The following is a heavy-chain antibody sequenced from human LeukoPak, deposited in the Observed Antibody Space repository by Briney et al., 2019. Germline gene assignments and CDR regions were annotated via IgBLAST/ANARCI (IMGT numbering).Heavy chain of an antibody. CDR2: ISCDGSYK. J-gene: IGHJ5*02. V-gene: IGHV3-30*03. D-gene: IGHD3-10*01. Sequence: GGSLRLSCAASGFTFSSYGMHWVRQAPGKGLEWVAFISCDGSYKYYADSVKRRFTISRDKSKNTLYLQMNSLRAEDRAVYYCARPGNYYGSRGGFTSWFDPWGQGTLVTVSS. CDR1: GFTFSSYG. CDR3: ARPGNYYGSRGGFTSWFDP.